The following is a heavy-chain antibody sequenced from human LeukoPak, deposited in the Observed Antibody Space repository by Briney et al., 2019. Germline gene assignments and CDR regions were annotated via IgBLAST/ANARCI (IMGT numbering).Heavy chain of an antibody. CDR1: GFTFSSYA. Sequence: PGGSLRLSCAASGFTFSSYAMHWVRQAPGKGLEWVAVISYDGSNKYYADSVKGRFTISRDNSKNTLYLQMNSLRAGDAAVYYCARVSSGYYGAFDIWGQGTMVTVSS. CDR2: ISYDGSNK. J-gene: IGHJ3*02. D-gene: IGHD3-22*01. CDR3: ARVSSGYYGAFDI. V-gene: IGHV3-30*14.